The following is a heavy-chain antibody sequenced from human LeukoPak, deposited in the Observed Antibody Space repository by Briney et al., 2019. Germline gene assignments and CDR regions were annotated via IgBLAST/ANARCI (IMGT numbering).Heavy chain of an antibody. Sequence: QPGRSLRLSCAASGFTFSSYGMRWVRQAPGKGLEWVAVISYDGSNKYYADSVKGRFTISRDNSKNTLYLQMNSLRAEDTAVYYCAKEISDIVATIFNCYYGMDVWGQGTTVTVSS. D-gene: IGHD5-12*01. CDR1: GFTFSSYG. CDR3: AKEISDIVATIFNCYYGMDV. V-gene: IGHV3-30*18. CDR2: ISYDGSNK. J-gene: IGHJ6*02.